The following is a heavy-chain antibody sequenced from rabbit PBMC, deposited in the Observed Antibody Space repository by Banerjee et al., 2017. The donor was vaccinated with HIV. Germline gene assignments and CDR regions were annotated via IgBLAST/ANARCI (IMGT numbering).Heavy chain of an antibody. J-gene: IGHJ4*01. Sequence: QQQLEESGGGLVKPGGTLTLTCKASGIDFSTYYYMCWVRQAPGKGLELIGCINTSSGSTVYATWAKGRFTISRTSSTTVTLQMTSLTAADTASYFCARDLTGVIGWNFSLWGQGTLVTVS. CDR1: GIDFSTYYY. V-gene: IGHV1S45*01. CDR2: INTSSGST. CDR3: ARDLTGVIGWNFSL. D-gene: IGHD1-1*01.